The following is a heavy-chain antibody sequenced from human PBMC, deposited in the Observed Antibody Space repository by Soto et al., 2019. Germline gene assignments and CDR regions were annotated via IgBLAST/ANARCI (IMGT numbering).Heavy chain of an antibody. CDR2: IKQDGSEK. J-gene: IGHJ6*02. CDR3: ARGEAAAGTPFYGMDV. D-gene: IGHD6-13*01. CDR1: GFTFSSYA. V-gene: IGHV3-7*01. Sequence: GGSLRLSCAASGFTFSSYAIHWVRQAPGKGLEWVANIKQDGSEKYYVDSVKGRFTISRDNAKNSLYLQMNSLRAEDTAVYYCARGEAAAGTPFYGMDVWGQGTTVTVSS.